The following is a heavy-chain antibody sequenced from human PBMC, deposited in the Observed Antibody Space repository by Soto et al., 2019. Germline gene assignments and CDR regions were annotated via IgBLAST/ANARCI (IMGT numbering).Heavy chain of an antibody. D-gene: IGHD3-10*01. V-gene: IGHV2-5*01. CDR2: IYWNDEM. J-gene: IGHJ6*02. Sequence: QITLKESGPTLVKPTQTLTLACTFSGFSLRTEGVAVSWVRQPPGKALEWLTLIYWNDEMRFSPSLKSRLTXXXXXXXXXXXXXXXXXXXXXXGTYYCSHLRTYPHYYGMDVWGQGTTVTVS. CDR1: GFSLRTEGVA. CDR3: SHLRTYPHYYGMDV.